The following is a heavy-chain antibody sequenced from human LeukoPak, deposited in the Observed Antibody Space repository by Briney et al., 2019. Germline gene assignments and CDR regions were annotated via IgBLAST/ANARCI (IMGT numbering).Heavy chain of an antibody. CDR2: IGAYNGNT. Sequence: ASVKVSCKASGYTFTNYGISGVRQAPGQGLEWMGWIGAYNGNTNYAQKLQGRVTMTTDTSTSTAYMELRSLRSDDTAVYYCAREMGLTSIAVAGRGYYYYYMDVWGKGTTVTVSS. V-gene: IGHV1-18*01. D-gene: IGHD6-19*01. J-gene: IGHJ6*03. CDR1: GYTFTNYG. CDR3: AREMGLTSIAVAGRGYYYYYMDV.